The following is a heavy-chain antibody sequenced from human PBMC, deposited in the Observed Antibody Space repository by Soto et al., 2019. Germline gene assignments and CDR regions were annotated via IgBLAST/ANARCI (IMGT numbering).Heavy chain of an antibody. Sequence: PILSRSSSAFTFCTYFSHLVRHAPAKWLVWVSRIYPYGTGITYANSVKGRFTISRDNAKNTVYLQMNSLRPEDTAIYYCTSDNLGLRDSWG. CDR3: TSDNLGLRDS. V-gene: IGHV3-74*01. J-gene: IGHJ5*01. CDR1: AFTFCTYF. CDR2: IYPYGTGI.